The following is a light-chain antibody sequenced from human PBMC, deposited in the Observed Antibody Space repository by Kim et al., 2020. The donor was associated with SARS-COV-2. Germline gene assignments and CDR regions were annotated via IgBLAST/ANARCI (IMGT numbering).Light chain of an antibody. J-gene: IGLJ2*01. Sequence: PGKTARMTCGGKGIGSKRVPWYRQKPGQAPVLVISYDSDRPSGIPERFSGSNSGNTATLTINRVETEDEADYYCQVWDSSSDHRVVFGGGTQLTVL. CDR1: GIGSKR. CDR2: YDS. V-gene: IGLV3-21*04. CDR3: QVWDSSSDHRVV.